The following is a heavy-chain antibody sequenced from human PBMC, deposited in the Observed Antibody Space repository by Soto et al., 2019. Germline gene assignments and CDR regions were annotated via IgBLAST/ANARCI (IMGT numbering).Heavy chain of an antibody. D-gene: IGHD3-10*01. J-gene: IGHJ4*02. V-gene: IGHV4-30-2*01. CDR2: IYHSGST. CDR3: ARDQRRGVFDY. CDR1: GGSISSGGYS. Sequence: PSETLSLTCAVSGGSISSGGYSWSWIRQPPGKGLEWIGYIYHSGSTYYNPSLKSRVTISVDRSKNQFSLKLSSVTVADTAVYHCARDQRRGVFDYWGQGTLVTVSS.